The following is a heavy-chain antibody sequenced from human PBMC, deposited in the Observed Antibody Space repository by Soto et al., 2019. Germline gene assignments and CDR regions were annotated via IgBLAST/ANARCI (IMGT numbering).Heavy chain of an antibody. J-gene: IGHJ4*02. CDR2: IKGGNGDT. CDR3: ARGPLSPYSEDIR. Sequence: QGQLVQSGAEVKKPGASVRISCRTSGYTFTSYAITWLRHAPGQRLEWKGWIKGGNGDTKYSQKVQDRLSITRDKAETTVSLGLSSLTSEDTAIYDCARGPLSPYSEDIRWGQGTLVNVSS. CDR1: GYTFTSYA. V-gene: IGHV1-3*01. D-gene: IGHD1-26*01.